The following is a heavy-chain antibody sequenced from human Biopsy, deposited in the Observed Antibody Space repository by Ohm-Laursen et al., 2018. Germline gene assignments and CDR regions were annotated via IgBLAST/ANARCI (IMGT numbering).Heavy chain of an antibody. CDR3: ATYYSANYGPLAGDY. V-gene: IGHV3-48*03. CDR2: ISSDGKTI. J-gene: IGHJ4*02. Sequence: SLRLSCAASGFTFSSYELNWVRQAPGKGLEWLSYISSDGKTIYYADSVRGRFTISRDNAKNSLHLRMSSLRVEDTAVYYCATYYSANYGPLAGDYWGQGTLVTVSS. D-gene: IGHD3-10*01. CDR1: GFTFSSYE.